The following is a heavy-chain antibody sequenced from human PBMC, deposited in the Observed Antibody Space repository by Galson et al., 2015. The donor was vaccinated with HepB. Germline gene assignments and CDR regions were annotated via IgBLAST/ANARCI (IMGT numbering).Heavy chain of an antibody. J-gene: IGHJ4*02. CDR1: GYTFTTYA. CDR2: INTNTGNP. V-gene: IGHV7-4-1*02. Sequence: SVKVSCKASGYTFTTYAMNWVRQAPGQGLEWMGCINTNTGNPTYAQGFTGRFVFSLDTSVSTAYLQISSLKAEDTAVYYCARARKRGYSGYDYSDYWGQGTLVTVSS. CDR3: ARARKRGYSGYDYSDY. D-gene: IGHD5-12*01.